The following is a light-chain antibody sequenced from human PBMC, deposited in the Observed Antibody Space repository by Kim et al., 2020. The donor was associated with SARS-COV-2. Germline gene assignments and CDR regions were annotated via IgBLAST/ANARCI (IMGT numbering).Light chain of an antibody. CDR1: SSDVGNYNL. V-gene: IGLV2-23*02. CDR2: EVS. CDR3: CSYAGSSTLV. Sequence: GQSITISCTGTSSDVGNYNLVSWYQQHPGKAPKVMIYEVSKRPSGVSNRFSGSKSGNTASLTISGLQAEDEADYYCCSYAGSSTLVFGGGTQLTVL. J-gene: IGLJ3*02.